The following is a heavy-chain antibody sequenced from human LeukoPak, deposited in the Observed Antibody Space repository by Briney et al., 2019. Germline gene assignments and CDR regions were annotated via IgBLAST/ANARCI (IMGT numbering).Heavy chain of an antibody. V-gene: IGHV3-21*01. D-gene: IGHD2-15*01. CDR1: GFTFSSYS. J-gene: IGHJ3*02. CDR3: ARVGGFNAFDI. Sequence: GGSLRLSCAASGFTFSSYSMNWVRQAPGKGLEWVSSISSSSSYIYYADSVKGRFTISRDNAKNSLYLQMNSLRAEDTAVYYCARVGGFNAFDIWGQGTMITVSS. CDR2: ISSSSSYI.